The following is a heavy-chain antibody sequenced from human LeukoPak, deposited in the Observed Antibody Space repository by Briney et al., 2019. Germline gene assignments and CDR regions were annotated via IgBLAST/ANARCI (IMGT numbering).Heavy chain of an antibody. CDR1: GGSISSYY. CDR3: ASHQANWFDP. Sequence: MASETLSLTCTVSGGSISSYYWSWIRQPAAKGLEWIGRIYTSGSTNYNPSLKSRVTMSVDTSKNQFSLKLSSVTAADTAVYYCASHQANWFDPWGQGTLVTVSS. V-gene: IGHV4-4*07. J-gene: IGHJ5*02. CDR2: IYTSGST.